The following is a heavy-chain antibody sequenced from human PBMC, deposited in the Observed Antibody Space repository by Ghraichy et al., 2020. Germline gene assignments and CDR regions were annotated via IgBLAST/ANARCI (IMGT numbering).Heavy chain of an antibody. CDR2: IKPDVSER. CDR3: ARRVAVAGTWIWYLEL. J-gene: IGHJ2*01. Sequence: GESLNISCAASGFTFSSYWMSWVRQAPGKGLEWVANIKPDVSERYYLDSVKGRFTISRDHAENSLYLQMHSLRAGDTAVYYCARRVAVAGTWIWYLELWGRGTLVSVSS. CDR1: GFTFSSYW. D-gene: IGHD6-19*01. V-gene: IGHV3-7*03.